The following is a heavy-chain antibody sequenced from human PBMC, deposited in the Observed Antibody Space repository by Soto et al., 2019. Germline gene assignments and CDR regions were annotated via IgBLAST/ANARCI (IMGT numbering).Heavy chain of an antibody. V-gene: IGHV3-33*01. Sequence: QVQLVESGGGVVQPGRSLRLSCEASGFIFSTYGMHWVRQAPGKGLEWVAVIWYDGSNKYYADSVRGRFTISRDNSKNAPFLQLNSLRAEDTAVYYGARAVGPFDYWGQGTLVTVSS. CDR3: ARAVGPFDY. CDR2: IWYDGSNK. J-gene: IGHJ4*02. CDR1: GFIFSTYG. D-gene: IGHD1-26*01.